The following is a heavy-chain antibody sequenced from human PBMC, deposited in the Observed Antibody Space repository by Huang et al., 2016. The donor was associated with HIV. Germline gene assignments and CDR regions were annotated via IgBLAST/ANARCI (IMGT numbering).Heavy chain of an antibody. CDR1: GFHFDVDT. Sequence: MELVESGGAVVQPGRSLRLSCEVSGFHFDVDTMHWVRQVAGKSREWVSLINWNRVKLHYSETVKGRFIISRDNSKNALYLQLNNLTTADTAFYYCAKATGYWGSHFDAWGHGTLVTVSS. J-gene: IGHJ4*01. V-gene: IGHV3-43*01. CDR2: INWNRVKL. D-gene: IGHD2-8*02. CDR3: AKATGYWGSHFDA.